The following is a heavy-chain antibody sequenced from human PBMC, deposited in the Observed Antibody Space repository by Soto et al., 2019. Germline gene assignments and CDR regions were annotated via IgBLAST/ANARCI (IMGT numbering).Heavy chain of an antibody. Sequence: GGSLRLSCAASGFTFSSYAMHWVRQAPGKGLEYVSAISSNGGSTYYANSVKGRFTISRDNSKNTLYLQMGSRRAEDMAVYYCASLERGGYSPDAFDIWGQGTMVTVSS. CDR1: GFTFSSYA. CDR3: ASLERGGYSPDAFDI. J-gene: IGHJ3*02. D-gene: IGHD3-22*01. CDR2: ISSNGGST. V-gene: IGHV3-64*01.